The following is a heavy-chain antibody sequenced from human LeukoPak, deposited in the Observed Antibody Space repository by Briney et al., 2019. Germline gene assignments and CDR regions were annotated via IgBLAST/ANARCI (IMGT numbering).Heavy chain of an antibody. CDR3: ARQDYDSSGYYYAYYFDY. V-gene: IGHV4-39*01. Sequence: SETLSLTCTVSGGSISSSSYYWGWIRQPPGKGPEWIGSIYYSGSTYYNPSLKSRVTISVDTSKNQFSLKLSSVTAADTAVYYCARQDYDSSGYYYAYYFDYWGQGTLVTVSS. CDR1: GGSISSSSYY. J-gene: IGHJ4*02. D-gene: IGHD3-22*01. CDR2: IYYSGST.